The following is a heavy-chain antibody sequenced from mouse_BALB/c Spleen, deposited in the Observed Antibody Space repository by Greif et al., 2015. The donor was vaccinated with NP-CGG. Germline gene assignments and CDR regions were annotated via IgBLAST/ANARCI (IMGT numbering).Heavy chain of an antibody. CDR1: GYSITSGYY. D-gene: IGHD2-1*01. V-gene: IGHV3-6*02. Sequence: EVHLVESGPGLVKPSQSLSLTCSVTGYSITSGYYWNWIRQFPGNKLEWMGYISYDGSNNYNPSLKNRISITRDTSKNQFFLKLNSVTTEDTATYYCARGNGNYRYWGQGTTLTVSS. CDR2: ISYDGSN. J-gene: IGHJ2*01. CDR3: ARGNGNYRY.